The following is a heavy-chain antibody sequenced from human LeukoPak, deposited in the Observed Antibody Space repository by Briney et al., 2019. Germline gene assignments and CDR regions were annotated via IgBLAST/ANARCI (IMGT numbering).Heavy chain of an antibody. CDR1: GYTFTSSG. CDR2: ISTYTGYS. Sequence: GASVKVSCKASGYTFTSSGISWVRQAPGQGLEWMGWISTYTGYSKYAQNLQGRVTMTADTSTSTAYMELSSLRSDDMAVYYCAKNSSGGYSDYWGQGTLVTVSS. J-gene: IGHJ4*02. D-gene: IGHD6-19*01. V-gene: IGHV1-18*03. CDR3: AKNSSGGYSDY.